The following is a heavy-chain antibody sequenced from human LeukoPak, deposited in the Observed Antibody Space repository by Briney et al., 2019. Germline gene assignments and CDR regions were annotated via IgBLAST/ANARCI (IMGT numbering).Heavy chain of an antibody. V-gene: IGHV4-39*01. CDR1: GGSISSSSYY. CDR2: IYYSGST. Sequence: PSETLSLTCTVSGGSISSSSYYWGWIRQPPGKGLEWIGSIYYSGSTYYNPSLKSRVTISVDTSKNQFSLKLSSVTAADTAVHYCARPMGSSEYWGQGTLVTVSS. CDR3: ARPMGSSEY. J-gene: IGHJ4*02. D-gene: IGHD2-15*01.